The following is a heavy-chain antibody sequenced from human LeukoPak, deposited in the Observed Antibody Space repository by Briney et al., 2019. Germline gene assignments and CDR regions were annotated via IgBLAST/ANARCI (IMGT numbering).Heavy chain of an antibody. D-gene: IGHD5-18*01. V-gene: IGHV4-39*07. J-gene: IGHJ5*02. CDR1: GGSISSSSYY. CDR2: IYYSGST. CDR3: ARVVDTAMVIWFDP. Sequence: SETLSLTCTVSGGSISSSSYYWGWIRQPPGKGLEWIGSIYYSGSTYYNPSLKSRVTISVDTSKNQFSLKLSSVTAADTAVYYCARVVDTAMVIWFDPWGQGTLVTVSS.